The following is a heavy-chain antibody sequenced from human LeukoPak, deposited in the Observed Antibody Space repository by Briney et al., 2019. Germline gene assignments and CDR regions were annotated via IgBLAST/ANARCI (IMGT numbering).Heavy chain of an antibody. CDR1: RGTFSSYA. CDR3: ARSGAYGDSTGAIDY. J-gene: IGHJ4*02. Sequence: SVKVSCKASRGTFSSYAISWVRQAPGQGLEWMGRIIPIFGTANYAQKFQGRVTITTDESTSTAYMELSSVRSEDTAVYYCARSGAYGDSTGAIDYWGQGTLVTVSS. V-gene: IGHV1-69*05. CDR2: IIPIFGTA. D-gene: IGHD4-17*01.